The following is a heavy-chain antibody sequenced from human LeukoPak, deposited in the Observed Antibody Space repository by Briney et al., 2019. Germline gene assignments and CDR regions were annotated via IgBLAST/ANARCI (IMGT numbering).Heavy chain of an antibody. CDR1: GYTFTSYG. CDR3: ARESKPWDSSSD. CDR2: ISAYNGNT. V-gene: IGHV1-18*01. J-gene: IGHJ4*02. Sequence: ASVKVSCKASGYTFTSYGISWVRQAPGQGLEWMGWISAYNGNTNCAQKLQSRVTMTTDTSTSTAYMELRSLRSDDTAVYYCARESKPWDSSSDWGQGTLVTVSS. D-gene: IGHD3-22*01.